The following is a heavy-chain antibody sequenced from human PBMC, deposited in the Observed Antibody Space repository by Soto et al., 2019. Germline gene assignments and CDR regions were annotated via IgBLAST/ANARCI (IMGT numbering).Heavy chain of an antibody. Sequence: ALEALFLPCAVSGGFLSRGGYSWSWIRQPPGKGLEWIGYIYHSGSTYYNPSLKSRVTISVDRSKNQFSLKLSSVTAADTAVYYCARVPGPWGQGTLVTVSS. CDR1: GGFLSRGGYS. CDR2: IYHSGST. J-gene: IGHJ5*02. V-gene: IGHV4-30-2*01. CDR3: ARVPGP.